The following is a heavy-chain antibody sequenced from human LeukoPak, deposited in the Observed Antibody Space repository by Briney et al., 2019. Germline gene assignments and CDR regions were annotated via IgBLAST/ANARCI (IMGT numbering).Heavy chain of an antibody. V-gene: IGHV1-2*02. Sequence: ASVKVSCKASGYTFTGYYIHWVRQAPGQGLEWMGWINSNSGGTNYAQKFQGRVTMSRDTSISTAYMELSRLRSDDTAVYYCARSANYDIVTCQYDYWGQGTLVTVSS. CDR2: INSNSGGT. J-gene: IGHJ4*02. CDR1: GYTFTGYY. CDR3: ARSANYDIVTCQYDY. D-gene: IGHD3-9*01.